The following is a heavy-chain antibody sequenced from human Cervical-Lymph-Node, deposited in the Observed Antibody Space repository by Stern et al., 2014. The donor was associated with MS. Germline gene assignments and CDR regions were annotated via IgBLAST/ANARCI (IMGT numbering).Heavy chain of an antibody. CDR3: ARDFITVTAFGMDV. V-gene: IGHV1-69*01. J-gene: IGHJ6*02. D-gene: IGHD4-17*01. CDR2: SIPPLGTA. CDR1: GGTFRSYG. Sequence: QVQLGQSGAEVKKPGSSVKVSCKASGGTFRSYGITWVRQAPGQGLEWMGGSIPPLGTAKYAQKFQGRLTITADESTRTSYMNLSSLRSEDTAVYYCARDFITVTAFGMDVWGQGTTVIVSS.